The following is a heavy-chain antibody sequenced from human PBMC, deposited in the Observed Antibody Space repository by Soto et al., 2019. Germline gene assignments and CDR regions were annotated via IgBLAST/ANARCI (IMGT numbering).Heavy chain of an antibody. CDR2: ISGSGGST. J-gene: IGHJ4*02. D-gene: IGHD2-15*01. V-gene: IGHV3-23*01. CDR3: AKTPNLAYCSGGSCYPASGYDLYYFDY. Sequence: GGSLRLSCAASGFTFSSYAMSWVRQAPGKGLEWVSAISGSGGSTYYADSVKGRFTISRDNSKNTLYLQMNSLRAEDTAVYYCAKTPNLAYCSGGSCYPASGYDLYYFDYWGQGTLVTVSS. CDR1: GFTFSSYA.